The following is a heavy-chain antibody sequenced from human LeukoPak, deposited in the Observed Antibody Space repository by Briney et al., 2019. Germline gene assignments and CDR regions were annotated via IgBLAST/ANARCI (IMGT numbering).Heavy chain of an antibody. Sequence: PGGSLRLSCAASRFTFDDYGMSWVRQAPGKGLGWVSGINWNGDVTSYADSVKGRFTISRDNAKNSLYLQMNSLRPEDTAVYYCAKVLSKGGGYYLTDYWGQGTLVTVSS. CDR2: INWNGDVT. D-gene: IGHD3-22*01. J-gene: IGHJ4*02. CDR1: RFTFDDYG. V-gene: IGHV3-20*04. CDR3: AKVLSKGGGYYLTDY.